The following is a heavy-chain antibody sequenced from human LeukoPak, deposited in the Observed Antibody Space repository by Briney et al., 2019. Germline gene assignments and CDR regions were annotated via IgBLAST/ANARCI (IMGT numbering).Heavy chain of an antibody. V-gene: IGHV4-59*08. Sequence: KPSETLSLTCTVSGGSISSYYWSWIRQPPGRGLEWIGYISYSGSTKYNPSLKSRVTISLDTSKNQFSLKLSSVTAADTAVYYCARLSGYYDSSGYLPFDYWGQGTLVTVSS. CDR2: ISYSGST. CDR3: ARLSGYYDSSGYLPFDY. D-gene: IGHD3-22*01. CDR1: GGSISSYY. J-gene: IGHJ4*02.